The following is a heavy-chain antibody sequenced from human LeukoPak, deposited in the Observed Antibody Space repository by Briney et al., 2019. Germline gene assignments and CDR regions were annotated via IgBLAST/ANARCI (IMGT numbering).Heavy chain of an antibody. D-gene: IGHD1-26*01. CDR3: ARGELY. CDR2: IYYTGST. Sequence: PSETLSLTCTVSGDSISNYCWSWIRRPPGRGLEWIGYIYYTGSTNYNPSLKSRVTISVDTSKNQFSLNLISLTAADTAVYYCARGELYWGQGTLVTVSS. J-gene: IGHJ4*02. CDR1: GDSISNYC. V-gene: IGHV4-59*08.